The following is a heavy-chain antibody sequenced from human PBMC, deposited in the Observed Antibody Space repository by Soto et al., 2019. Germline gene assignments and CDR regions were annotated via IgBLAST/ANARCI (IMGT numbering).Heavy chain of an antibody. CDR1: GYTFTGYY. D-gene: IGHD5-12*01. J-gene: IGHJ3*02. V-gene: IGHV1-2*02. CDR2: INPNSGGT. CDR3: ARDYSGYDYTHDAFDI. Sequence: ASVKVSCKASGYTFTGYYMHWVRQAPGQGLEWMGWINPNSGGTNYAQKFQGRVTMTRDTSISTAYMELSRLRSDDTAVYYCARDYSGYDYTHDAFDIWGQGTMVTVSS.